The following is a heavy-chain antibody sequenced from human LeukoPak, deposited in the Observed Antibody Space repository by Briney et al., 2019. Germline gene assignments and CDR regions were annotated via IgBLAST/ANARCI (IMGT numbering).Heavy chain of an antibody. Sequence: AGGSLRLSCAATGFPFSSYGMHWVRQAPGKGLEWVAFVRYDGSNKYYADSVKGRFTISRDNSKNTLYLQMNSLRAEDTAVYYCAKDKSLYRKAGYYFDYWGQGTLVTVSS. CDR2: VRYDGSNK. J-gene: IGHJ4*02. D-gene: IGHD1-26*01. V-gene: IGHV3-30*02. CDR3: AKDKSLYRKAGYYFDY. CDR1: GFPFSSYG.